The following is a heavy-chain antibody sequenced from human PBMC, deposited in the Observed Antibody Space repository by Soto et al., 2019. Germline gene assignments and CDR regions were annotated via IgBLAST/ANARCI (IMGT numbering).Heavy chain of an antibody. J-gene: IGHJ4*02. Sequence: QVQLQESGPGLVKPSETLSLTCTVSGGSISNYYWSWIRQPPGKGLEWIGFMSYRGTTNYNPSLKSRVTISVATSKNQFSLKPSSVTAADTAVYYCASRASSSWSIDYWGQGTLVTVSS. D-gene: IGHD6-13*01. CDR2: MSYRGTT. CDR3: ASRASSSWSIDY. V-gene: IGHV4-59*08. CDR1: GGSISNYY.